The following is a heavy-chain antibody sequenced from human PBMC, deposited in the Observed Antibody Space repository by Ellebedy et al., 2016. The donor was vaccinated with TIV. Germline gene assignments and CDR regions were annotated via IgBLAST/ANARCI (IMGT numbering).Heavy chain of an antibody. Sequence: SETLSLXXAVYGGSFSGYYWSWIRQPPGKGLEWIGEINHSGSTNYNPSLKSRVTISVDTSKNQFSLKLSSVTAADTAVYYCARFGPGAMVRGEAMVEGGWGQGTLVTVSS. CDR2: INHSGST. CDR3: ARFGPGAMVRGEAMVEGG. V-gene: IGHV4-34*01. J-gene: IGHJ4*02. CDR1: GGSFSGYY. D-gene: IGHD3-10*01.